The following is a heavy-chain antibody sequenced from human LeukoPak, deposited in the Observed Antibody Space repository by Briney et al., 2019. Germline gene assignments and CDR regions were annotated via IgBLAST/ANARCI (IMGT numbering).Heavy chain of an antibody. CDR2: FDPEDGET. V-gene: IGHV1-24*01. CDR3: ARGPASYYYMDV. J-gene: IGHJ6*03. Sequence: ASVKVSCKVSGYTLTELSMHWVRQAPGKGLEWMGGFDPEDGETIYAQKFQGRVTMTEDTSTDTAYMELSSLRSEDTAVYYCARGPASYYYMDVWGKGTTVTVSS. CDR1: GYTLTELS.